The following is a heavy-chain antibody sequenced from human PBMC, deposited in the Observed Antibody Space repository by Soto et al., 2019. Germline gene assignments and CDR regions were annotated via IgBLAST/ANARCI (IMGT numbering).Heavy chain of an antibody. CDR2: ISAYNGHT. CDR1: GYTFIVYG. CDR3: AGDRVEKYDDFGYRRGHDY. J-gene: IGHJ4*02. Sequence: QVQLMQSGAEVKKPGASVKVSCMASGYTFIVYGISWVRQAPGQGLEWMGWISAYNGHTNYGQKFQGRVTMTTDTSTNTADMDRRSLRSDDTAVYYCAGDRVEKYDDFGYRRGHDYWGQGTRVTVAS. D-gene: IGHD3-16*02. V-gene: IGHV1-18*01.